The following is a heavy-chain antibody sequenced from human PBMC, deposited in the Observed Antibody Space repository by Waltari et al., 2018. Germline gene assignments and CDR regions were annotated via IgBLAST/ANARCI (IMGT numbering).Heavy chain of an antibody. D-gene: IGHD5-12*01. Sequence: QVQLVQSGAEVKKPGASVKVSCKASGYTFTGYYMHWVRQAPGQGLEWMGWINPNSGGTNYAQKCQGWVTMTRDTSSSTAYMELSRLRSDDTAVYYCARHSGYDYFDYWGQGTLVTVSS. J-gene: IGHJ4*02. CDR3: ARHSGYDYFDY. V-gene: IGHV1-2*04. CDR2: INPNSGGT. CDR1: GYTFTGYY.